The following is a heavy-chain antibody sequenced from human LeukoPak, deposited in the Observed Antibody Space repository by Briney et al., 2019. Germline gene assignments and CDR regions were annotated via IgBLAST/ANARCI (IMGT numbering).Heavy chain of an antibody. V-gene: IGHV4-30-2*01. D-gene: IGHD3-10*02. Sequence: SETLSLTCAVSGGSISSGGSSGSWIRQPPGKGLEWIGYIYHSGSTYYNPSLKSRVTISVDRSKNQFSLKLSSATAADTAVYYCARVDGYVADYWGQGTLVTVSS. J-gene: IGHJ4*02. CDR1: GGSISSGGSS. CDR3: ARVDGYVADY. CDR2: IYHSGST.